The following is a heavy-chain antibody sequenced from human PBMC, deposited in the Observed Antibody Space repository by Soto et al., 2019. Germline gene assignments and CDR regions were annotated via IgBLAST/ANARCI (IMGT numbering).Heavy chain of an antibody. CDR1: GFTFSSYA. CDR3: ARDQSGTRTFDY. Sequence: GGSLRLSCAASGFTFSSYAMHWVRQAPGKGLEWVAVISYDGSNKYYADSVKGRFTISRDNSKNTLYLQMNSLRAEDTAVYYCARDQSGTRTFDYWGQGTLVTVSS. V-gene: IGHV3-30-3*01. J-gene: IGHJ4*02. CDR2: ISYDGSNK. D-gene: IGHD1-1*01.